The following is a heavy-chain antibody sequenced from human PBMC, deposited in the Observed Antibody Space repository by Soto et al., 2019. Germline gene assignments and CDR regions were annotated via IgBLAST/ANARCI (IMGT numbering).Heavy chain of an antibody. CDR2: IYYSGST. Sequence: SETLSLTCTVSGGSISSSSYYWGWIRQPPGKGLEWIGSIYYSGSTYYNPSLKSRVTISVDTSKNQFSLKLSSVTAADTAVYYCARQGGPPLFYYYYYYMDVWGKGTTVTVSS. CDR1: GGSISSSSYY. J-gene: IGHJ6*03. CDR3: ARQGGPPLFYYYYYYMDV. V-gene: IGHV4-39*01. D-gene: IGHD3-16*01.